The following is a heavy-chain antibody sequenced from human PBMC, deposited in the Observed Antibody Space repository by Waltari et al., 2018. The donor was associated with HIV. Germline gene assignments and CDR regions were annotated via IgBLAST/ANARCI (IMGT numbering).Heavy chain of an antibody. J-gene: IGHJ4*02. V-gene: IGHV3-30*10. CDR3: AREKGDGYNCWVAGGFDV. CDR2: LSYDGSRK. Sequence: QMQLVESGGGVVQPGISRRLSCAASGFKFMNSAMHWVRQGPGQGLEWVAVLSYDGSRKYYRDPVKGRFTISRDDSKSTLFLEMNNLKIDDTGVYFCAREKGDGYNCWVAGGFDVWGQGT. CDR1: GFKFMNSA. D-gene: IGHD5-18*01.